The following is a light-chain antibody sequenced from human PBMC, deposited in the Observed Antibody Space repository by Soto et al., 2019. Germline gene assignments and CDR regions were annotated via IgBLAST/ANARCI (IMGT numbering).Light chain of an antibody. CDR2: DAS. J-gene: IGKJ3*01. CDR3: QQYEDLPLS. Sequence: DIQMTQSPSSLSASVGDRVTITCQASQDISNYLNWCQHKPGKPPKLLIYDASNLETGVPSRFSGSGSGTDFTFTISSLQTEDVATYYCQQYEDLPLSFGPGTKVDF. CDR1: QDISNY. V-gene: IGKV1-33*01.